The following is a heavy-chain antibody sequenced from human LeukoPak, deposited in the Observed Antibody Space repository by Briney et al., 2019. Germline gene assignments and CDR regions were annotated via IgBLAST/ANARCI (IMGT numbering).Heavy chain of an antibody. CDR2: ANASGFDT. D-gene: IGHD3-22*01. J-gene: IGHJ6*02. CDR1: AFTFRNNA. CDR3: AKTGGDEHTHGYYYHGLDV. V-gene: IGHV3-23*01. Sequence: TGGSLTLSCVVSAFTFRNNARSWVGQAQGQGLKWVSVANASGFDTYYADSVKGRFTISRDHSRNTLYLQMNSLGADDTAVYYCAKTGGDEHTHGYYYHGLDVWGQGTTVTVSS.